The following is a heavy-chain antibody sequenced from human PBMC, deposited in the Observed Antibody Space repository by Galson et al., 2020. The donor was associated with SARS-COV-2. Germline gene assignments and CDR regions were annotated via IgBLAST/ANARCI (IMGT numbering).Heavy chain of an antibody. Sequence: SATLSLTCAVSPYSISSGYYWGWIRQPPGKGLEWIGNIYHTGTTDYNPSLKSRITISVDTSKNQFSLRLTSVTAADAAVYYCARWGALSYGGDCDCWGQGTLVTGAS. V-gene: IGHV4-38-2*01. J-gene: IGHJ4*02. CDR1: PYSISSGYY. CDR2: IYHTGTT. CDR3: ARWGALSYGGDCDC. D-gene: IGHD3-16*01.